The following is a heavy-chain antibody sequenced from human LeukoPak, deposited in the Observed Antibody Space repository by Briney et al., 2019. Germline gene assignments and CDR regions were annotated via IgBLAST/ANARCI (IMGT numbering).Heavy chain of an antibody. CDR2: ISSSGTTI. D-gene: IGHD1-26*01. CDR3: AKGFGSYYFDY. CDR1: GFTFRTSG. Sequence: GGSLRLSCAASGFTFRTSGMNWVRQAPGKGLEWVSYISSSGTTISYAQSVKGRFTISRDNSKNTLYLQMNSLRAEDTAVYYCAKGFGSYYFDYWGQGTLVTVSS. V-gene: IGHV3-48*01. J-gene: IGHJ4*02.